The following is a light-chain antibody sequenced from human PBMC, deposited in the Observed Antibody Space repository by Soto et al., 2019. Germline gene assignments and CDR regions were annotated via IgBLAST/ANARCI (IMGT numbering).Light chain of an antibody. J-gene: IGKJ5*01. Sequence: EVVMTQSPGTLSVSLGESATLSCRASQSVDGYLAWYQQKPGQAPRLLIYGASTRATGVTARFRGGGSGTEFILIISSLQSEDSAVYYCQQYHKWPPITFGQGTRLEIK. V-gene: IGKV3-15*01. CDR1: QSVDGY. CDR3: QQYHKWPPIT. CDR2: GAS.